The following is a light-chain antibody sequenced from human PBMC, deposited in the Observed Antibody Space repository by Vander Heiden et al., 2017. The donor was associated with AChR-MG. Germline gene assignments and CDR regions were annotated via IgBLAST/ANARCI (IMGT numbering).Light chain of an antibody. Sequence: QSALTQPASVSGSPGQSIPISCTGTSSDVGGYDYVSWYQQHPGKAPKLMIYDVSSRPSGVSNRFSGSKSGNTASLTISELQADDEADYYCSSYTSSSPYVFGTGTKVTVL. CDR3: SSYTSSSPYV. CDR2: DVS. J-gene: IGLJ1*01. CDR1: SSDVGGYDY. V-gene: IGLV2-14*03.